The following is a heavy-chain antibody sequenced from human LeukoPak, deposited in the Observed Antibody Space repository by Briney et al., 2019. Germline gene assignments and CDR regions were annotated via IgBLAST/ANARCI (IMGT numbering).Heavy chain of an antibody. Sequence: GGSLRLSCAASGFTFSTYIMNWVRQTPGKGLEWVSSIGTSTSYIYYADSVKGRFTISRDNAKNSLYLQMNSLRAEDTAVYYCARVRYSSGWYSYWGQGTLVTVSS. CDR1: GFTFSTYI. D-gene: IGHD6-19*01. CDR3: ARVRYSSGWYSY. J-gene: IGHJ4*02. CDR2: IGTSTSYI. V-gene: IGHV3-21*01.